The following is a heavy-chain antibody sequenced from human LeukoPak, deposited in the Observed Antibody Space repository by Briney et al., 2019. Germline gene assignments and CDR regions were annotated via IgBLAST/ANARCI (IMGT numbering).Heavy chain of an antibody. J-gene: IGHJ4*02. V-gene: IGHV4-31*03. CDR3: AREYSSSWPDHYFDY. D-gene: IGHD6-13*01. CDR2: IYYSGST. Sequence: PSETLSLTCTVSGGSISSGGYYWSWIRQHPGKGLEWIGYIYYSGSTYYNPSLKSRVTISVDTSKNQFSLKLSSVTAADTAVYYCAREYSSSWPDHYFDYWGQGTLVTVSS. CDR1: GGSISSGGYY.